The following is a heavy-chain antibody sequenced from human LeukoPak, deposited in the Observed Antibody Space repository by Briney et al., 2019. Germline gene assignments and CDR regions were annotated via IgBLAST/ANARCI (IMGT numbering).Heavy chain of an antibody. J-gene: IGHJ4*02. D-gene: IGHD3-10*01. Sequence: PGGSLRLSCAASGFTFTNAWMTWVRQAPGKGLEWVGRIKSKGDGETTDYAAPVKGRFSMSRDDSKATMYLQMYSLEAEDTAVYYCTTDLGLTMIRGVIVYWGQEALVTVSS. CDR2: IKSKGDGETT. V-gene: IGHV3-15*01. CDR1: GFTFTNAW. CDR3: TTDLGLTMIRGVIVY.